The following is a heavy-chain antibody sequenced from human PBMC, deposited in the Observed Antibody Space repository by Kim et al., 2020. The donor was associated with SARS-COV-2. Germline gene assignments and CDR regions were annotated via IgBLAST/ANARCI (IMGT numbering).Heavy chain of an antibody. CDR2: ISDGGART. Sequence: GGSLRLSCAASGFTFSSYAMSWVRQAPGKGLEWVAAISDGGARTYYADSVKGRFTISRDNSRNMLDLQMNSLRADDTAVYYCAKDINLVVVVAAEQGVDFGGQEALVTVAS. J-gene: IGHJ4*02. CDR1: GFTFSSYA. D-gene: IGHD2-15*01. V-gene: IGHV3-23*01. CDR3: AKDINLVVVVAAEQGVDF.